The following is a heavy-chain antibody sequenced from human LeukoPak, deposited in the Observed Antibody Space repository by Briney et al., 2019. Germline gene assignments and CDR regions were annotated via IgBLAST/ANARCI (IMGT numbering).Heavy chain of an antibody. Sequence: GGSLRLSCAASGFSFSSYAMTWVRQAPGKGLECVSLIGGSGDNTYYAGSVRGRFTISRDNSKNMLYLQMNSLRADDTAVYYCGKDRGTSGYSDVEYWGQGTLVTVSS. CDR1: GFSFSSYA. CDR2: IGGSGDNT. D-gene: IGHD3-22*01. V-gene: IGHV3-23*01. CDR3: GKDRGTSGYSDVEY. J-gene: IGHJ4*02.